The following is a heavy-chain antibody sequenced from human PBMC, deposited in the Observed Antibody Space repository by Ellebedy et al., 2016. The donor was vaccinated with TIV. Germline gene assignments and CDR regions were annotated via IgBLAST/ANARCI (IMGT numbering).Heavy chain of an antibody. Sequence: MPSETLSLTCTVSGGSISNYYWSWIRQPPGKGLEWIGYIYYSGSTNYNPSLKSRVTISVDTSKNQFSLKLSSVTAADTAVYYCARSELTLYDILGGWFDPWGQGTLVTVSS. CDR1: GGSISNYY. CDR3: ARSELTLYDILGGWFDP. CDR2: IYYSGST. V-gene: IGHV4-59*01. D-gene: IGHD3-9*01. J-gene: IGHJ5*02.